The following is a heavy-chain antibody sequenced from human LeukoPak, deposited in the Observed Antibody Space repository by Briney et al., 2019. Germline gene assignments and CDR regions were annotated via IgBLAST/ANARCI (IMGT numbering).Heavy chain of an antibody. D-gene: IGHD1-26*01. CDR2: ISSSSSYI. CDR3: ARDRWEQSTNWFDP. CDR1: GFTFSSYS. Sequence: SGGSLRLSCAASGFTFSSYSMNWIRQAPGKGLKWVSSISSSSSYIYYADSVKGRFTISRDNAKNSLYLQMNSLRAEDTAVYYCARDRWEQSTNWFDPWGQGTLVTVSS. J-gene: IGHJ5*02. V-gene: IGHV3-21*01.